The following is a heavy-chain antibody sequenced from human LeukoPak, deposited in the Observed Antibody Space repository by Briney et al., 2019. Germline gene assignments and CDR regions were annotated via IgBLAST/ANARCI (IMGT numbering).Heavy chain of an antibody. J-gene: IGHJ3*02. D-gene: IGHD4-11*01. V-gene: IGHV4-39*07. CDR1: GGSISGSSYY. CDR2: IYYSGST. CDR3: ARRILQGAFDI. Sequence: SETLSLTCTVSGGSISGSSYYWGWVRQPPGMGLEWIGTIYYSGSTNYNPSLKSRVTISVGTSKNQFSLKLSSVTAADTAVYYCARRILQGAFDIWGQGTMVTVSS.